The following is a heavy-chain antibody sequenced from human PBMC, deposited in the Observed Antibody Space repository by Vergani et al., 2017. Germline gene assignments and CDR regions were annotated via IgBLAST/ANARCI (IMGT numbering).Heavy chain of an antibody. CDR2: ISDNGGTT. V-gene: IGHV3-23*04. CDR3: VRDVRVSRT. CDR1: GFTFRNYA. Sequence: VHLVESGGGVVQPGGSLRLSCVASGFTFRNYAMTWVRQAPGKGLEWVSIISDNGGTTYYADSVKGRFTISRDNSKDTLYLQMNSLRAEDTAVYYCVRDVRVSRTWGQGTLVAVSS. J-gene: IGHJ3*01.